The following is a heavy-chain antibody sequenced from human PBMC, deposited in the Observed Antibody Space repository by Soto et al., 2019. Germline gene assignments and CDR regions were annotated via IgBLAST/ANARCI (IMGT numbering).Heavy chain of an antibody. J-gene: IGHJ4*02. CDR1: SGSISSSNW. V-gene: IGHV4-4*02. CDR2: IYHSGST. CDR3: ARVLGSGSYYTGLGRYFDY. Sequence: QVQLQESGPGLVKPSGTLSLTCAVSSGSISSSNWWSWVRQPPGKGLEWIGEIYHSGSTNYNPSLKRRVTISVAKSKNQSALKLSSVTAADTAVYYCARVLGSGSYYTGLGRYFDYWGQGTLATVSS. D-gene: IGHD3-10*01.